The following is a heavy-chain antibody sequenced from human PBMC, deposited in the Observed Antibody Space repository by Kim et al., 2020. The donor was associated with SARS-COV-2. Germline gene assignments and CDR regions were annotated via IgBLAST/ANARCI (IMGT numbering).Heavy chain of an antibody. CDR1: GFTFSSYA. CDR3: AKVSRYCGADCSYNWYFDL. Sequence: GGSLRLSCAASGFTFSSYAMNWVRQAPGKGLEWVSVISGSGGTPYYADSVKGRFIISRDNSKDTLNLQMSSLRAEDTATYYCAKVSRYCGADCSYNWYFDLWGRGTLVTVSS. D-gene: IGHD2-21*02. V-gene: IGHV3-23*01. CDR2: ISGSGGTP. J-gene: IGHJ2*01.